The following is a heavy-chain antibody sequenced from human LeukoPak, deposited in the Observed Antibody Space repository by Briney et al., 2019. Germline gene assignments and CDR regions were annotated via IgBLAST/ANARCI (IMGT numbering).Heavy chain of an antibody. J-gene: IGHJ3*02. CDR1: GGSISSGGYY. V-gene: IGHV4-31*03. Sequence: SETLSLTCTVSGGSISSGGYYWSWIRQHPGKGLEWIGYIYYSGSTYYNPFLKSRVTISVDTSKNQFSPKLSSVTAADTAVYYCARDGHGDAFDIWGQGTMVTVSS. CDR3: ARDGHGDAFDI. CDR2: IYYSGST.